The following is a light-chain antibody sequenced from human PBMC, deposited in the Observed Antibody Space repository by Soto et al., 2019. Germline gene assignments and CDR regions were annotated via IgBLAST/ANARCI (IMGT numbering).Light chain of an antibody. CDR3: AAWDDSLRVV. CDR2: SNN. V-gene: IGLV1-47*02. J-gene: IGLJ2*01. Sequence: SALAQPPSASGTPGQRVTISCSGSSSNIGSNYVYWYQQLPGTAPKLLIYSNNQRPSGVPDRFSGSKSGTSASLAISGLRSEDEDDYYCAAWDDSLRVVFGGGTKVTVL. CDR1: SSNIGSNY.